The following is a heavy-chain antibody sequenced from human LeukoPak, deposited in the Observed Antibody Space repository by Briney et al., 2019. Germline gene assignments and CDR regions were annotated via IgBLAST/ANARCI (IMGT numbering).Heavy chain of an antibody. CDR3: ARAWGYSYGPHFDY. CDR1: GYTFTGYY. D-gene: IGHD5-18*01. V-gene: IGHV1-2*02. Sequence: ASVKVSCKASGYTFTGYYMHWVRQAPGQGLEWMGWINPNSGGTNYAQKFQGRVTKTRDTSISTAYMELSRLRSDDTAVYYCARAWGYSYGPHFDYWGQGTLVTVSS. CDR2: INPNSGGT. J-gene: IGHJ4*02.